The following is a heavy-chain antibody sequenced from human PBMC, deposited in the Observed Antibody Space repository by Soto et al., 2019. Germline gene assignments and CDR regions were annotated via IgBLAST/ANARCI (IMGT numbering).Heavy chain of an antibody. V-gene: IGHV4-30-4*01. J-gene: IGHJ4*02. CDR2: IYYSRST. D-gene: IGHD4-17*01. CDR1: GGSISSGDYY. Sequence: QVQLQESGPGLVKPSQTLSLTCTVSGGSISSGDYYWIWIRQPPGQGLEWIGYIYYSRSTYYNPSLKSRVTISVATSKNQFSLKLSSVTAADTAVYYCARAGSYGDAFFDYWGQGTLVTVSS. CDR3: ARAGSYGDAFFDY.